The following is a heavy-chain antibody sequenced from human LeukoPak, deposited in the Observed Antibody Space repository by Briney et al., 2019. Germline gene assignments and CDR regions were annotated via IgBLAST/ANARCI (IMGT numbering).Heavy chain of an antibody. CDR1: GFTFSSYS. V-gene: IGHV3-21*01. Sequence: GGSLRLSCAASGFTFSSYSMNWVRQAPGKGLEWVSSISSSSSYIYYADSVKGRFTISRDNAKNSLYLQMNSLRAEDTAVYYCARGRWLRSPESLVDPWGQGTLVTVSS. D-gene: IGHD5-12*01. CDR3: ARGRWLRSPESLVDP. CDR2: ISSSSSYI. J-gene: IGHJ5*02.